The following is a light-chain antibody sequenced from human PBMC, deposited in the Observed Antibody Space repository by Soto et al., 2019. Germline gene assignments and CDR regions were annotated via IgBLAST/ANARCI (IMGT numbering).Light chain of an antibody. J-gene: IGKJ2*01. Sequence: DIQMTQSPSSLSASVGDRVTITCRARQSISTFLNWYQQKPGKAPKLLIYAASSLQSGVPSRFSGSGSGTDFTLTISSLQPEDFATYYCQQSFDTTPYTFGQGTKVDIK. CDR3: QQSFDTTPYT. CDR1: QSISTF. CDR2: AAS. V-gene: IGKV1-39*01.